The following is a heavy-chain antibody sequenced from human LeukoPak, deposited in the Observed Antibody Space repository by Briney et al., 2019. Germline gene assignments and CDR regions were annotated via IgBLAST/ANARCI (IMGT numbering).Heavy chain of an antibody. D-gene: IGHD2-21*02. CDR2: IWYDGSNK. Sequence: PGGSLRLSCAASGFTFSSYGMHWVRQAPGKGLEWVAVIWYDGSNKYYADSVKGRFTISRVNSKNTLYLQMNSLRAEDTAVYYCARAAYCGGDCYSDFDYWGQGTLVTVSS. J-gene: IGHJ4*02. V-gene: IGHV3-33*01. CDR3: ARAAYCGGDCYSDFDY. CDR1: GFTFSSYG.